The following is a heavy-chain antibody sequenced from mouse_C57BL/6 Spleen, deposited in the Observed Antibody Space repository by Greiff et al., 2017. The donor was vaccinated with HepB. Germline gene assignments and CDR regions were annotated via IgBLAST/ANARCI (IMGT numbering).Heavy chain of an antibody. J-gene: IGHJ2*01. CDR2: IIPSNGGT. Sequence: VQLQQPGTELVKPGASVKLSCKASGYTFTSYWMHWVKQRPGQGLEWIGNIIPSNGGTNYNEKFKRKATLTVDKSSSTAYMQLSSLTSEDSAVYYCARREYYGDFDYWGQGTTLTVSS. V-gene: IGHV1-53*01. CDR3: ARREYYGDFDY. D-gene: IGHD1-1*01. CDR1: GYTFTSYW.